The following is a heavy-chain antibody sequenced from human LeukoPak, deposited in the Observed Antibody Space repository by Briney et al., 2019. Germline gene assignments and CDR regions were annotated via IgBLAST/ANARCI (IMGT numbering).Heavy chain of an antibody. V-gene: IGHV1-69*04. J-gene: IGHJ5*02. CDR3: ARGGLLWFGEEMELFDP. CDR1: GGTFSSYA. D-gene: IGHD3-10*01. Sequence: ASVKVSCKASGGTFSSYAISWVRQAPGQGLEWMGRIIPILGIAIYAQKFQGRVTMTEDTSTDTAYMELSSLRSEDTAVYYCARGGLLWFGEEMELFDPWGQGTLVTVSS. CDR2: IIPILGIA.